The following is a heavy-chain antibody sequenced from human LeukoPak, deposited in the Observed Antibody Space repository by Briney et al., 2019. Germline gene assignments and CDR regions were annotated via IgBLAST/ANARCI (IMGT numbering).Heavy chain of an antibody. D-gene: IGHD2-15*01. CDR1: GFTFSDYY. CDR3: ARVAVAGPTGWFDP. CDR2: ISSSGSTI. Sequence: GGSLRLSCEASGFTFSDYYMSWIRQAPGKGLEWVSYISSSGSTIYYADSVKGRFTISRDNTDNVVYLQMNSLRAEDTAVYYCARVAVAGPTGWFDPWGQGTLVTVSS. V-gene: IGHV3-11*04. J-gene: IGHJ5*02.